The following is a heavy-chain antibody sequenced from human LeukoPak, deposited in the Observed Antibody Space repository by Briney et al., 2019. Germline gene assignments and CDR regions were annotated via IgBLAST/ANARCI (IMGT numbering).Heavy chain of an antibody. CDR2: IYSCGST. V-gene: IGHV3-53*01. J-gene: IGHJ4*02. CDR1: GFTVSTNY. Sequence: GGSLRLSCAASGFTVSTNYMSWVRQAPGQGLEWVSVIYSCGSTYYADSLKGRFTISRDNSKNTLYLQMNSLRAEDTAVYYCARYGDYVYWGQGTLVTVSS. CDR3: ARYGDYVY. D-gene: IGHD4-17*01.